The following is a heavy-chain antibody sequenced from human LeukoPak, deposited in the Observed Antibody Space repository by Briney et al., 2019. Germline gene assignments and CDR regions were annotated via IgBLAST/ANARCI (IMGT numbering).Heavy chain of an antibody. V-gene: IGHV3-23*01. CDR2: ISGSGGST. CDR3: VKTRGGSSGWPLDY. D-gene: IGHD6-19*01. J-gene: IGHJ4*02. Sequence: GGSLRLSCAASGFTFSSYAVSWVRQAPGKGLEWVSAISGSGGSTYYADSVKGRFTISRDNSKNTLYLQMNSLRAEDTAVYYCVKTRGGSSGWPLDYWGQGTLVTVSS. CDR1: GFTFSSYA.